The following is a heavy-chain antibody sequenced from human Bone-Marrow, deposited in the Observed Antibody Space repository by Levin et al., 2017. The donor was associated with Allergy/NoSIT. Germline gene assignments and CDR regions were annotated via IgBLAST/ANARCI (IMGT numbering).Heavy chain of an antibody. CDR3: ARQNTPGVAATDY. CDR1: GYTFTNYW. D-gene: IGHD6-13*01. V-gene: IGHV5-51*01. Sequence: GESLKISCKGSGYTFTNYWIGWVRQMPGKGLEWVGIIYPGHYNTRYSPSFEGQVAISADESISTAYLQWSSLKASDTATYYCARQNTPGVAATDYWGQGTLVTVSS. J-gene: IGHJ4*02. CDR2: IYPGHYNT.